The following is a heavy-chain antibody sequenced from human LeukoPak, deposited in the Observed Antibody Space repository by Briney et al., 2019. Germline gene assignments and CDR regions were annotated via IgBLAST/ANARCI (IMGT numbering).Heavy chain of an antibody. V-gene: IGHV4-4*07. J-gene: IGHJ3*02. CDR2: IYTSGST. D-gene: IGHD6-19*01. CDR1: GGSISSYY. Sequence: SETLSLTCTVSGGSISSYYWSWIRQPAGKGLEWIGRIYTSGSTNYNPSLKSRVTMSVDTSKNQFSLKLSSVTAADTAVYYCARGISSGWYGAFDIWRQGTMVTVSS. CDR3: ARGISSGWYGAFDI.